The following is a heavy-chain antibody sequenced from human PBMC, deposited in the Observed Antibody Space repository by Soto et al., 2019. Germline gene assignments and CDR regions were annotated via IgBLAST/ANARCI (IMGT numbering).Heavy chain of an antibody. J-gene: IGHJ5*02. CDR3: ARRGSNNWFGP. V-gene: IGHV3-7*01. CDR1: GFTFSSYW. Sequence: GGSLRLSCAASGFTFSSYWMSWVRQAPGKGLEWVANIKQDGSEKYYVDSVKGRFTISRDNAKNSVYLQMNSLRVEDKAVYYCARRGSNNWFGPWGQGTLVTVSS. CDR2: IKQDGSEK. D-gene: IGHD6-6*01.